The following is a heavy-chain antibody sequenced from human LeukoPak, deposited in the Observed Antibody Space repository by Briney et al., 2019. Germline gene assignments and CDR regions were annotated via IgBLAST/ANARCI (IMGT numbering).Heavy chain of an antibody. V-gene: IGHV1-18*04. CDR2: ISAYNGNT. CDR3: ARGKVGATEPDY. Sequence: GASVKVPCKASGYTFTGYYMHWVRQAPGQGLEWMGWISAYNGNTNYAQKLQGRVTMTTDTSTSTAYMELRSLRSDDTAVYYCARGKVGATEPDYWGQGTLVTVSS. D-gene: IGHD1-26*01. J-gene: IGHJ4*02. CDR1: GYTFTGYY.